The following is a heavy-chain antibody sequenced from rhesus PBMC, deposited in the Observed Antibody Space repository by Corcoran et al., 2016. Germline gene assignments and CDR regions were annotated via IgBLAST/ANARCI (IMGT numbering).Heavy chain of an antibody. D-gene: IGHD6-31*01. CDR3: ATIYSSGWLYFDY. CDR2: IYGSGSST. CDR1: GGSISSSH. Sequence: QLQLQESGPGLVKPSETLSVTCAVSGGSISSSHWSWIRQAPGKGLGWIGYIYGSGSSTNYNPPLKCRVTRSVDTSKNQLSLKLSSETTAGTAVYYCATIYSSGWLYFDYWGQGVLVTVSS. V-gene: IGHV4-169*01. J-gene: IGHJ4*01.